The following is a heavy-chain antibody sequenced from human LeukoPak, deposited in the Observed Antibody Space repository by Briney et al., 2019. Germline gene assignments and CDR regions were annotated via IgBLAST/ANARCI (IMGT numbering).Heavy chain of an antibody. CDR3: ARDPKDESSGYYYFDY. J-gene: IGHJ4*02. CDR1: GYTFTSNY. D-gene: IGHD3-22*01. Sequence: ASVKVSCKASGYTFTSNYIHWVRQAPGQGLEWMGVINPSGGRTSYAQKFQGRVTMTRDMSTSTVYMELSSLRSEDTAVYYCARDPKDESSGYYYFDYWGQGTLVTVSS. CDR2: INPSGGRT. V-gene: IGHV1-46*01.